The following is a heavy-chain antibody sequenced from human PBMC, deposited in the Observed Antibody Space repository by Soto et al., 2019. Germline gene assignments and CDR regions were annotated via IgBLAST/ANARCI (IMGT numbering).Heavy chain of an antibody. J-gene: IGHJ1*01. V-gene: IGHV1-2*02. Sequence: LVKVSCKASGYTFTGYYMHWVRQAPGQGLEWMGWINPNSGGTNYAQKFQGRVTMTRDTSISTAYMELSRLRSDDTAVYYCARDRAKHDSSGYYYDGEYFQHWGQGTLVTVSS. D-gene: IGHD3-22*01. CDR3: ARDRAKHDSSGYYYDGEYFQH. CDR1: GYTFTGYY. CDR2: INPNSGGT.